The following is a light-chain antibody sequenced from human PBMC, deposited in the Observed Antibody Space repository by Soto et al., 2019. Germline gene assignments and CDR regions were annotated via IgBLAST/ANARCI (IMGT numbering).Light chain of an antibody. CDR2: YSSDSDQ. Sequence: QSVLPQPPSSTASPGESASLTCTLSSDVNVGDYNTYWYQQKPGGPPTFVFYYSSDSDQRLGSGVPSRFSASKDATANAAILLISGLQSEDEANYYCMIWPYSGAVFGGGTKLTVL. J-gene: IGLJ2*01. CDR3: MIWPYSGAV. CDR1: SDVNVGDYN. V-gene: IGLV5-37*01.